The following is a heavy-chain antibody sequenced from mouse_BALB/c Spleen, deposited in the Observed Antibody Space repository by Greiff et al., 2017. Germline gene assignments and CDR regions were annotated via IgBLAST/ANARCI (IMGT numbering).Heavy chain of an antibody. Sequence: VKVVESGPGLVAPSQSLSITCTVSGFSFTGYGVNWVRQPPGKGLEWLGMIWGDGSTDYNSALKSRLSISKDNSKSQVFLKMNRLQTDDTARYYCARGYYGYWGQGTLVTVSA. CDR1: GFSFTGYG. J-gene: IGHJ3*01. CDR3: ARGYYGY. D-gene: IGHD1-2*01. CDR2: IWGDGST. V-gene: IGHV2-6-7*01.